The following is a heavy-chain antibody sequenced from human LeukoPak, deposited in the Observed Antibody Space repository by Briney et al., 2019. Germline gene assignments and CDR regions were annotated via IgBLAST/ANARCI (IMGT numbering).Heavy chain of an antibody. CDR2: IYPGDSDT. CDR1: GFKISSYW. J-gene: IGHJ6*03. Sequence: GESLKISCEASGFKISSYWIAWVRQMPGKGLEWMGIIYPGDSDTRYSPSFQGQVTISADKSINTAYLQWSSLKASDTATYFCARQDSGSHDAYMNVWGKGTTVIVSS. V-gene: IGHV5-51*01. D-gene: IGHD1-26*01. CDR3: ARQDSGSHDAYMNV.